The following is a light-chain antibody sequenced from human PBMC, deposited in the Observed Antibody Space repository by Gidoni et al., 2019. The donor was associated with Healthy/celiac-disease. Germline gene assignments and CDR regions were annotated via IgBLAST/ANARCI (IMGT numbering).Light chain of an antibody. J-gene: IGLJ2*01. V-gene: IGLV2-14*01. Sequence: QSALTQPASASRSPGQSITISCTGTSSDVGGYNYVSWYQQHPGKAPKLMIYEVSNRPSGVSNRFSGSKSGNTASLTISGLQAEDEADYYCSSYTSSSNVVFGGGTKLTVL. CDR1: SSDVGGYNY. CDR2: EVS. CDR3: SSYTSSSNVV.